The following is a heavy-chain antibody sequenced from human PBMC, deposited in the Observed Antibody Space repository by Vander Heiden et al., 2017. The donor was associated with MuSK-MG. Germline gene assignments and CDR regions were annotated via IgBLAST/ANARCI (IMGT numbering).Heavy chain of an antibody. CDR1: GFTFSRYA. CDR3: VRNQWELRAFDI. CDR2: ISGDGGNT. D-gene: IGHD1-26*01. J-gene: IGHJ3*02. V-gene: IGHV3-64D*06. Sequence: VQPGGPLTLSCSPSGFTFSRYAMHWVRQSPGKGLEYVSAISGDGGNTYYADSVKGRFTISRDNSKNMLHLQMSSLRPEDTAVYYCVRNQWELRAFDIWGQGTMVTVSS.